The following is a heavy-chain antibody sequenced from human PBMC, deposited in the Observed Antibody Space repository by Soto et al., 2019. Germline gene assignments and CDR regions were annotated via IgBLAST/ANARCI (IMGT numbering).Heavy chain of an antibody. V-gene: IGHV3-30-3*01. D-gene: IGHD6-6*01. CDR1: GFTFRDYA. CDR3: ARQAMAARKFFSIYLDV. CDR2: ISYDASNK. J-gene: IGHJ6*02. Sequence: QVELVESGGGVVQPGTSLRLSCAASGFTFRDYAMHWVRQAPGKGLEWVTLISYDASNKLLADSVKGRFTISRDNSKNTLYLEMNSLRVEDTGLYYCARQAMAARKFFSIYLDVWGQGTTVIVTS.